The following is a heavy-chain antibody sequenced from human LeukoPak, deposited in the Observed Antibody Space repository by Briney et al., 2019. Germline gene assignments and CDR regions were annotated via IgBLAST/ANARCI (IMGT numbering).Heavy chain of an antibody. CDR2: ISSSSSYI. CDR3: ARDRCSGGSCYSGFDY. J-gene: IGHJ4*02. D-gene: IGHD2-15*01. CDR1: GFTFSSYS. Sequence: GGSLRLSCAASGFTFSSYSMNWVRQAPGKGLEWVSSISSSSSYIYYADSVKGRFTISRDNAKNSLYLQMNSLGAEDTAVYYCARDRCSGGSCYSGFDYWGQGTLVTVSS. V-gene: IGHV3-21*01.